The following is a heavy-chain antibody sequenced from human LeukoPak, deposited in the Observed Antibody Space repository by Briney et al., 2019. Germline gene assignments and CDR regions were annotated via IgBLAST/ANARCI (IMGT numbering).Heavy chain of an antibody. CDR3: AAYRPRGSSWYGDAFDI. J-gene: IGHJ3*02. V-gene: IGHV3-23*01. Sequence: GGSLRLSCAASGFTFSNYAMSWVRQAPGKGLEWVSAISGSGGSTYYADSVQGRFTISRDNSKNTLYLQMNSLRSEDTAVYYCAAYRPRGSSWYGDAFDIWGQGTMVTVSS. CDR2: ISGSGGST. D-gene: IGHD6-13*01. CDR1: GFTFSNYA.